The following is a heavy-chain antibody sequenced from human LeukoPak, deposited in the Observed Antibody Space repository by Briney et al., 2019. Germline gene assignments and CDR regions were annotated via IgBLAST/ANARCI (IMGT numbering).Heavy chain of an antibody. V-gene: IGHV4-34*01. CDR2: INHSGST. CDR3: ARGGRRGKRFDP. J-gene: IGHJ5*02. CDR1: GGSFSGYY. Sequence: SETLSLTCAVYGGSFSGYYWSWIRQPPGKGLEWIGEINHSGSTNYNPSLKSRVTISVDTSKNQFSLKLSSVTAADTAVYYCARGGRRGKRFDPWGQGTLVTVSS. D-gene: IGHD4-23*01.